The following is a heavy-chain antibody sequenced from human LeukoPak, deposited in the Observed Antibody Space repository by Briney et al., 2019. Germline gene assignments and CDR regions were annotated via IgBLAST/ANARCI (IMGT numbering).Heavy chain of an antibody. CDR2: INPNSGGT. Sequence: GASVKVSCKASGYTFTGYYMHWVRQAPGQGLEWMGWINPNSGGTSYAQKFQGRVTMTRDTSISTAYMELSRLRSDDTAVYYCASVTGELYYYGMDVWGQGTTVTVSS. CDR3: ASVTGELYYYGMDV. V-gene: IGHV1-2*02. CDR1: GYTFTGYY. D-gene: IGHD7-27*01. J-gene: IGHJ6*02.